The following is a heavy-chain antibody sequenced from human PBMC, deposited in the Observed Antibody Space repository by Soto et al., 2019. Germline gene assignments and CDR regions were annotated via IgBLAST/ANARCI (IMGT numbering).Heavy chain of an antibody. CDR1: GFTFRDYA. V-gene: IGHV3-49*03. CDR2: IKSETYGGTI. Sequence: GGSLRLSCTASGFTFRDYALSWFRQAPGKGLEWLSFIKSETYGGTIEYAASVKGRFSISRDDSKNIAYLQMNSLKTEDTAVYYCTTRQDVWGKGTTVTVSS. J-gene: IGHJ6*04. CDR3: TTRQDV.